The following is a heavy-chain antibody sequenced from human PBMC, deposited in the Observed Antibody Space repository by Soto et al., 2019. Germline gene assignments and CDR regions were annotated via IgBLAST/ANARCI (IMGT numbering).Heavy chain of an antibody. V-gene: IGHV3-23*01. CDR1: GFTFNNYV. Sequence: EVQILESGGGLVQPGGSLRLSCAASGFTFNNYVMTWFRQAPGRGLEWVSSINGGGGGTYYADSVKGRFTISRDNSMDTLYRQMNSLIVEDTAVYSCAKARRAGWADYWGQGTLVTVSS. CDR2: INGGGGGT. J-gene: IGHJ4*02. D-gene: IGHD1-26*01. CDR3: AKARRAGWADY.